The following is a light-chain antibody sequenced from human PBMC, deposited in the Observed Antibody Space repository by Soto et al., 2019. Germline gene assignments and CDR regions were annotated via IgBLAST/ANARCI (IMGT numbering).Light chain of an antibody. V-gene: IGKV1-33*01. J-gene: IGKJ1*01. CDR1: QDISNY. CDR2: DAS. CDR3: QHYDNLWT. Sequence: DIQMTQSPSSLSASVGDRVTITCQASQDISNYLNWYQQKPGKAPKLLIYDASNLETGVPSRFSGSGSGTDFTFTSSSLQPEDIAKYYCQHYDNLWTFGQGTKVEIK.